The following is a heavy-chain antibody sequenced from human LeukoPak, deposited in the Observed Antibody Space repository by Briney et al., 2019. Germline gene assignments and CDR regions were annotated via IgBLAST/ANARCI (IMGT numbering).Heavy chain of an antibody. CDR1: GDTFTSYY. J-gene: IGHJ6*03. Sequence: ASVKVSCKASGDTFTSYYIHWVRQAPGQGLEWMGIINPRGGSTGYAQKFQGRVTMTRDMSTSTVYMDLSSLRSEDTAVYYCASSNQPRVYYDILTQDYYYYYMDVWGKGTTVTVSS. CDR2: INPRGGST. CDR3: ASSNQPRVYYDILTQDYYYYYMDV. V-gene: IGHV1-46*01. D-gene: IGHD3-9*01.